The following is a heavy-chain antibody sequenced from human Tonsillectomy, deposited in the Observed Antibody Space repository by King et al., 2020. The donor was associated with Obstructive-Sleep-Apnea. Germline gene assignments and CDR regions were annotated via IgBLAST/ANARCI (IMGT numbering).Heavy chain of an antibody. J-gene: IGHJ4*02. V-gene: IGHV3-11*01. Sequence: VQLVESGGGLVKPGGSLVLSCAASRFTFSDYYMSWVRQAPGKGLECVSYISSSGTTRFYADSVKGRFTISRDNAKRSLYLQMSGLRAEDTAVYYCARVPVSWEPQGYPIDYWGQGTLVTVSS. CDR1: RFTFSDYY. CDR3: ARVPVSWEPQGYPIDY. D-gene: IGHD1-26*01. CDR2: ISSSGTTR.